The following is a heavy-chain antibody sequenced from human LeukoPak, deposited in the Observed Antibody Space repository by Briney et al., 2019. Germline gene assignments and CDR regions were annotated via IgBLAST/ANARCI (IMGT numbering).Heavy chain of an antibody. D-gene: IGHD3-22*01. CDR1: GFTFSSYA. CDR2: ISYDGSNK. CDR3: AKCSEITMIVVG. Sequence: PGRSLRLSCAASGFTFSSYAMHWVRQAPGKGLEWVAVISYDGSNKYYADSVKGRFTISRDNSRNTLYLQMNSLRAEDTAVYYCAKCSEITMIVVGWGQGTLVTVSS. V-gene: IGHV3-30*04. J-gene: IGHJ4*02.